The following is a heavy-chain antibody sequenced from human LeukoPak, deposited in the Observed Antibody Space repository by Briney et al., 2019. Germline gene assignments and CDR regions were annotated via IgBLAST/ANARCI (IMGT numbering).Heavy chain of an antibody. D-gene: IGHD1-7*01. CDR1: GFTFSSYA. V-gene: IGHV3-30-3*01. Sequence: GRSLRLSYAASGFTFSSYAMHWVRQAPGKGLEWVAVISYDGSNKYYADSVKGRFTISRDNSKNTLYLQMNSLRAEDTAVYYCARGQLRGDYWGQGTLVTVSS. CDR3: ARGQLRGDY. CDR2: ISYDGSNK. J-gene: IGHJ4*02.